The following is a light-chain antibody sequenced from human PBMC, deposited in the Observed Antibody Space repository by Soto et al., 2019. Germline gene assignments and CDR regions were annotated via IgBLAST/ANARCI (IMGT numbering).Light chain of an antibody. CDR1: QDITTY. CDR3: QQTYSTPQT. CDR2: DAS. V-gene: IGKV1-39*01. Sequence: DIQMTQSPSSLSASVGDRVTITCRASQDITTYLNWYQQKPGKAPKLLIYDASSLQSGVPSRFSGSGSGTDFTLAISSLQPEDFETYYCQQTYSTPQTFGQGTKVDIK. J-gene: IGKJ1*01.